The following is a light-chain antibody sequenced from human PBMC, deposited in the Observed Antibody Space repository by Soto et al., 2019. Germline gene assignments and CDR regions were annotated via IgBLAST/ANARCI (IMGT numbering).Light chain of an antibody. CDR2: EVN. V-gene: IGLV2-8*01. J-gene: IGLJ2*01. CDR3: SSYAGSNMGV. CDR1: SSDIGGYNY. Sequence: QSALTQPPSASGSPGQSVAISCTGTSSDIGGYNYVSWYQIHPGKAPKLMIYEVNKRPSGVPDRFSGSKSGNTACLIGSGLQAEDEADYYCSSYAGSNMGVFGGGTKLTVL.